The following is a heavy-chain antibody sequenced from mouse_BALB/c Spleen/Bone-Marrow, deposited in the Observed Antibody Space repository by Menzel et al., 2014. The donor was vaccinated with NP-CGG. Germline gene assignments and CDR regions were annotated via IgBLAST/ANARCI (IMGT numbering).Heavy chain of an antibody. CDR2: IHPSDSET. D-gene: IGHD4-1*01. J-gene: IGHJ2*01. CDR3: ARRERTGMNY. CDR1: GYSFTSYW. Sequence: QVQLQQSGAELVRPGASVKLSCKASGYSFTSYWMNWVKQRPGQGLEWIGVIHPSDSETRLNQKFKDKATLTVDKSSSTAYMQLSSPTSEDSAVYYCARRERTGMNYWGQGTTLTVPS. V-gene: IGHV1-69*02.